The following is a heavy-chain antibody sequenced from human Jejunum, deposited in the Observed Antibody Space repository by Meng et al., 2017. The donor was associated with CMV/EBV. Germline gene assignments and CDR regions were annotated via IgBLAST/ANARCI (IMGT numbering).Heavy chain of an antibody. J-gene: IGHJ4*02. CDR2: INSDGSST. D-gene: IGHD5-12*01. V-gene: IGHV3-74*01. Sequence: SVFTFRRYWMHWVRQVPGKGLVWVSRINSDGSSTSYADSVKGRFTISRDNAKNTLYLQMDSLRAEDTAVYYCARVGGGYANYYFDFWGQGTLVTVSS. CDR3: ARVGGGYANYYFDF. CDR1: VFTFRRYW.